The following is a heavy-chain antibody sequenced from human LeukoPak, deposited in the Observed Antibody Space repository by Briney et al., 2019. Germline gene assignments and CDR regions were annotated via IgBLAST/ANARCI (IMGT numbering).Heavy chain of an antibody. J-gene: IGHJ4*02. V-gene: IGHV3-15*01. CDR2: IKSNIDGGTA. D-gene: IGHD3-3*01. CDR3: ARGISENYDFWSGSYFDY. Sequence: GGSLRRSGAASGFTCSHAWMTWVRQPPGKGREWVGRIKSNIDGGTADYAARVKGRFTISRDDSKNMLCLQMNSLKAEDTAVYYCARGISENYDFWSGSYFDYWGQGTLVTVSS. CDR1: GFTCSHAW.